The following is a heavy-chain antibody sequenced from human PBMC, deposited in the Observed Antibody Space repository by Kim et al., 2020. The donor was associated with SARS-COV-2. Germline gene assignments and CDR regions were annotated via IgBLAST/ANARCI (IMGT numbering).Heavy chain of an antibody. CDR3: ARVVAAAGLAPDYYYYYGMDV. D-gene: IGHD6-13*01. CDR2: IIPILGIA. Sequence: SVKVSCKASGGTFSSYAISWVRKAPGQGLEWMGRIIPILGIANYAQKFQGRVTITADKSTSTAYMELSSLRSEDTAVYYCARVVAAAGLAPDYYYYYGMDVWGQGTTVTVSS. V-gene: IGHV1-69*04. CDR1: GGTFSSYA. J-gene: IGHJ6*02.